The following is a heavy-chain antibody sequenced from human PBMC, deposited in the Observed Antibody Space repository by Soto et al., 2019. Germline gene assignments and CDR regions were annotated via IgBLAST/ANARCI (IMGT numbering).Heavy chain of an antibody. V-gene: IGHV1-24*01. Sequence: ASVKVSCKASGYTFTSYDINWVRQAPGKGLEWMGGLDPEDGETIYAQKFQGRVTMTEDTSTDTAYMELSSLRSEDTAVYYCATASSGYDLPSFDYWGQGTLVTVSS. J-gene: IGHJ4*02. CDR1: GYTFTSYD. CDR3: ATASSGYDLPSFDY. CDR2: LDPEDGET. D-gene: IGHD5-12*01.